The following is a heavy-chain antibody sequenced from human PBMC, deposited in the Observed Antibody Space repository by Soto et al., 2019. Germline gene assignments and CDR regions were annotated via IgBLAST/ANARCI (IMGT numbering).Heavy chain of an antibody. D-gene: IGHD3-16*01. Sequence: QVQLVQSGAEVKKPGASVKVSCKASGYTFTSYDINWVRQATGQGLEWMGWMNPNSANTGYAQKFQGRVTMTTNTSITTAYMEMSSLRSEATAVSYGAREGVRGMDGWGQGPTVNVSS. J-gene: IGHJ6*02. CDR2: MNPNSANT. V-gene: IGHV1-8*01. CDR1: GYTFTSYD. CDR3: AREGVRGMDG.